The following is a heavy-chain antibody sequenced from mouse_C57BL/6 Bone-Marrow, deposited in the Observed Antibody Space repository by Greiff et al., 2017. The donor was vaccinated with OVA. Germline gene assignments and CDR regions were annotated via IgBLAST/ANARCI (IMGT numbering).Heavy chain of an antibody. CDR2: IDPENGDT. J-gene: IGHJ2*01. D-gene: IGHD1-1*01. V-gene: IGHV14-4*01. CDR3: TTRVSSSSYGY. Sequence: VQLQQSGAELVRPGASVKLSCTASGFNIKDDYMHWVKQRPEQGLEWIGWIDPENGDTEYASKFQGKATITADTSSNTAYLQLSSLTSEDTAVYYCTTRVSSSSYGYWGQGTTLTVSS. CDR1: GFNIKDDY.